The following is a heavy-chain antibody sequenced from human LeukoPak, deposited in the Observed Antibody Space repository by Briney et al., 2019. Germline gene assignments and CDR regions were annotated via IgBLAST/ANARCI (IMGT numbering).Heavy chain of an antibody. CDR1: GGSISSYY. V-gene: IGHV4-59*01. CDR3: ARDSTVGEGIY. D-gene: IGHD3-10*01. J-gene: IGHJ4*02. CDR2: IYYSGST. Sequence: SETLSLTCTVSGGSISSYYWSWIRQPPGKGLEWIGYIYYSGSTNYNPSLKSRVTISVDTSKNQFSLKLSSVTAADTAVYYCARDSTVGEGIYWGQGTLVTVSS.